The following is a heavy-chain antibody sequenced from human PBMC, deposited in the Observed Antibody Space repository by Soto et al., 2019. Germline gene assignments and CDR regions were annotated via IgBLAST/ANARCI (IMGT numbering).Heavy chain of an antibody. D-gene: IGHD5-18*01. CDR2: INPNSGGT. CDR1: GYTFTGYY. CDR3: ARGSGGGYHDAFDI. J-gene: IGHJ3*02. V-gene: IGHV1-2*04. Sequence: GASVKVSCKASGYTFTGYYMHWVRQAPGQGLEWMGWINPNSGGTNYAQKFQGWVTMTRDTSTSTAYMELRRLRSDDTAVYYCARGSGGGYHDAFDIWGQGTMVTVSS.